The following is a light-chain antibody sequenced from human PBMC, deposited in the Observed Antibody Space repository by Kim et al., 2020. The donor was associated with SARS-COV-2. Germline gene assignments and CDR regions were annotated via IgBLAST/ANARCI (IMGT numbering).Light chain of an antibody. CDR3: QHRSNWPPYT. CDR1: QSVITS. J-gene: IGKJ2*01. CDR2: DAS. Sequence: LSPRERATRACKASQSVITSLAWYQQKPGQAPRLLIYDASNRATGIPARFSGSGSGTDFTLSISSLEPEDFAVYYCQHRSNWPPYTFGQGTKLEL. V-gene: IGKV3-11*01.